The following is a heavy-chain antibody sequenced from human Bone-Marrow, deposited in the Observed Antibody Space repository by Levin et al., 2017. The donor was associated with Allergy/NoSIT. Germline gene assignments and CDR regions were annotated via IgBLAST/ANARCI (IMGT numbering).Heavy chain of an antibody. CDR3: AKDFARRDGYNRAHWYFDL. V-gene: IGHV3-9*01. Sequence: PGGSLRLSCAASGFTFDDYAMHWVRQAPGKGLEWVSGISWNSGSIGYADSVKGRFTISRDNAKNSLYLQMNSLRAEDTALYYCAKDFARRDGYNRAHWYFDLWGRGTLVTVSS. D-gene: IGHD5-24*01. CDR1: GFTFDDYA. CDR2: ISWNSGSI. J-gene: IGHJ2*01.